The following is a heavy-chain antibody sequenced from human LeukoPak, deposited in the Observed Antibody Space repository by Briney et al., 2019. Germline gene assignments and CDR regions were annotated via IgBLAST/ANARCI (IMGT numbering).Heavy chain of an antibody. CDR2: IYYSGST. J-gene: IGHJ4*02. CDR1: GGSTSSSSYY. D-gene: IGHD5-12*01. CDR3: ARHPVATIEVYFDY. V-gene: IGHV4-39*01. Sequence: SETLSLTCTVSGGSTSSSSYYWGWIRQPPGKGLEWIGSIYYSGSTYYNPSLKSRVTISVDTSKNQFSLKLSSVTAADTAVYYCARHPVATIEVYFDYWGQGTLVTVSS.